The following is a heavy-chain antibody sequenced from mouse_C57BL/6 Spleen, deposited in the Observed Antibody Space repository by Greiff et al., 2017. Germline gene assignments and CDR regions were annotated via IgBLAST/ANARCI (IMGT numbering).Heavy chain of an antibody. V-gene: IGHV1-59*01. D-gene: IGHD2-4*01. CDR1: GYTFTSYW. CDR2: IDPSDSYT. J-gene: IGHJ2*01. CDR3: ARRGKRYDYAYFDY. Sequence: QVQLQQPGAELVRPGTSVKLSCKASGYTFTSYWMHWVKQRPGQGLEWIGVIDPSDSYTNYNQKFKGKATLTVDTSSSTAYMQLSSLTSEDSAVYYCARRGKRYDYAYFDYWGQGTTLTVAS.